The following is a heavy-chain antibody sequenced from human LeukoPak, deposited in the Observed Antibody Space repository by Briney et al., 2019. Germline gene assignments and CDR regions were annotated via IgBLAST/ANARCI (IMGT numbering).Heavy chain of an antibody. Sequence: PGGSLRLSCAASGFTFNNAWMTWVRQAPGKGLEWVGLIKSKSDGGTTDYAAPVKGRFTISRDDSKTTLYLQMNTLRAEDTAVYYCAREFWVDSEDYFDYWGQGTLATVSS. CDR1: GFTFNNAW. D-gene: IGHD3-16*01. J-gene: IGHJ4*02. V-gene: IGHV3-15*01. CDR2: IKSKSDGGTT. CDR3: AREFWVDSEDYFDY.